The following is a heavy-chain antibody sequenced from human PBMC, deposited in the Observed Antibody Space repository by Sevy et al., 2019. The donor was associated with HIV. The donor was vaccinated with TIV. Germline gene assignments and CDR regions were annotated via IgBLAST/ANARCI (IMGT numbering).Heavy chain of an antibody. D-gene: IGHD6-19*01. J-gene: IGHJ5*02. CDR2: IIPIFGTA. CDR1: GGTFSSYA. CDR3: ARTVAGRGGWFDP. Sequence: KAGPPVKVSCKASGGTFSSYAISWVRQAPGQGLEWMGGIIPIFGTANYAQKFQGRVTITADESTSTAYMELSSLRSEDTAVYYCARTVAGRGGWFDPWGQGTLVTVSS. V-gene: IGHV1-69*13.